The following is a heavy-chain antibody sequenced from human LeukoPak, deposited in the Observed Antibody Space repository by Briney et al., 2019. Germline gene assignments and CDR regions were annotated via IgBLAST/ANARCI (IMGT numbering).Heavy chain of an antibody. J-gene: IGHJ4*01. Sequence: GGSLRLSCAASGFTFSDHYIDWVRQAPGKGLEWVGRSRDKGNSYTTAYAASVRGRFTISRDDSKNSLYLQMNSLKIEDTAVYYCTKLARAPRDFAYWGQGTLVTVSS. V-gene: IGHV3-72*01. CDR2: SRDKGNSYTT. CDR1: GFTFSDHY. D-gene: IGHD3-10*01. CDR3: TKLARAPRDFAY.